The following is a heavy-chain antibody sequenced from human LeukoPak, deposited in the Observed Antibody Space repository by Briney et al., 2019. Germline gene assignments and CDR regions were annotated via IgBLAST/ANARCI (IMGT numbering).Heavy chain of an antibody. V-gene: IGHV4-59*01. CDR2: IYYSGST. D-gene: IGHD5-18*01. Sequence: KPSETLSLTCSFSGGSISNYYWSWVRQPPGKGLDWIGYIYYSGSTDYNPSLKSRVTISIDTSKNHFSLRLSSVTAADTASYYCARGYAYGPNYYFDYWGQGTLVTVSS. CDR3: ARGYAYGPNYYFDY. J-gene: IGHJ4*02. CDR1: GGSISNYY.